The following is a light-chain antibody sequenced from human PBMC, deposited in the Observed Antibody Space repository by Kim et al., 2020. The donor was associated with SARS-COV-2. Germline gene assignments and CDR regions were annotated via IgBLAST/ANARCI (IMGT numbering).Light chain of an antibody. CDR2: ATS. CDR1: QGINNY. CDR3: QKHNSAPWT. J-gene: IGKJ1*01. V-gene: IGKV1-27*01. Sequence: DIQMTQSPSSLSASVGDRITITRRASQGINNYLAWYQQKPGKVPKLLIYATSTLQSGVPSRFSGSGSGTDFTLTISSLQPEDVATYYCQKHNSAPWTFGQGTKVDIK.